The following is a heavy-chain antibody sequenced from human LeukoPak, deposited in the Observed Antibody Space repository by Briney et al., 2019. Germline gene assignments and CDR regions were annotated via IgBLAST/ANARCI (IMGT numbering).Heavy chain of an antibody. CDR3: ARRRYYDSTGFLD. J-gene: IGHJ1*01. CDR2: IYYSGSS. D-gene: IGHD3-22*01. Sequence: SETLSLTCTVSGDSISSSYYWGWVRQPPGRGLEWIADIYYSGSSYYSPSLKSRVTISLDTSKNQFSLKLRSVTAADTAVYFCARRRYYDSTGFLDWGQGTLVSVSS. CDR1: GDSISSSYY. V-gene: IGHV4-39*01.